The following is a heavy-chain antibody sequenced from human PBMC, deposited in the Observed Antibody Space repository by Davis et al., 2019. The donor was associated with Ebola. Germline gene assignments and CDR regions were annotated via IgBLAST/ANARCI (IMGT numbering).Heavy chain of an antibody. Sequence: PSETLSLTCTVSGGSISSNSHYWGWIRQPPGKGLEWIGSIHYSGTTYYKSSLESRLTISVDTSKNQFSLKLSSVTAADTAVYYCARLPPYSNSHLWYFDLWGRGTLVIVSS. J-gene: IGHJ2*01. CDR2: IHYSGTT. D-gene: IGHD6-6*01. CDR1: GGSISSNSHY. CDR3: ARLPPYSNSHLWYFDL. V-gene: IGHV4-39*01.